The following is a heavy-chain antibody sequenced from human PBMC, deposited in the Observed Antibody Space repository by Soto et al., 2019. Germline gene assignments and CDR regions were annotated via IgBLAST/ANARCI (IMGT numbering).Heavy chain of an antibody. Sequence: PGGSLRLSCAASGFTFSSYAMHWVRQAPGKGLEWVAVISYDGSNKYYADSVKGRFTISRDNSKNTLYLQMNSLRAEDTAVYYCARDRVTMVRGVIITRKGFDYWGQGTLVTVS. CDR1: GFTFSSYA. V-gene: IGHV3-30-3*01. CDR3: ARDRVTMVRGVIITRKGFDY. D-gene: IGHD3-10*01. CDR2: ISYDGSNK. J-gene: IGHJ4*02.